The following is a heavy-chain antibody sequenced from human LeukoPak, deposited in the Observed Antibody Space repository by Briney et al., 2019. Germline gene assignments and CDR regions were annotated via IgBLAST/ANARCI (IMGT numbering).Heavy chain of an antibody. D-gene: IGHD2/OR15-2a*01. Sequence: SETLSLTCTVSGGSISNSSYYWGWIRQTPGKGLEWIGSIYYSGNTYYNPSLKSRVAISVDTSKNQFSLKLTSVTAADTAVYYCARQASMQVFAFAIWGQGTMVAVSS. CDR3: ARQASMQVFAFAI. J-gene: IGHJ3*02. V-gene: IGHV4-39*01. CDR1: GGSISNSSYY. CDR2: IYYSGNT.